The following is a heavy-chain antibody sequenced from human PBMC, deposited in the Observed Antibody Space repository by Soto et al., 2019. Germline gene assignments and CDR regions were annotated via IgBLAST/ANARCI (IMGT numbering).Heavy chain of an antibody. CDR2: TYHRSKWYN. J-gene: IGHJ6*02. CDR3: AKGAGRGYCIGCTCCSRYHPYVLDV. D-gene: IGHD2-15*01. CDR1: GDTVSSNSAA. V-gene: IGHV6-1*01. Sequence: SQTLSLTCAISGDTVSSNSAAWNWIRQSPSRGLEWLGRTYHRSKWYNYYAASVRSRISINPDTSKNQFSLQLNSVTPEDTAVYYCAKGAGRGYCIGCTCCSRYHPYVLDVRGRG.